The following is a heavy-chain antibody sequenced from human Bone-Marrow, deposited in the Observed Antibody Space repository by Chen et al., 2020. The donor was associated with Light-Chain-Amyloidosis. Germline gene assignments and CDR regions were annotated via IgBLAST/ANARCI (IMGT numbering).Heavy chain of an antibody. J-gene: IGHJ4*02. CDR3: SREFTGYDDY. D-gene: IGHD5-12*01. Sequence: DVQLLESGGGLVQPGGSLRLSCAASGFTFRTSWMHWVRQAPGKGLVWVSRINPDGTRVDYADSVRGRFTISRDDAKSTVYLQMNSLRAEDTAVYYCSREFTGYDDYWGQVTLVTVSS. CDR1: GFTFRTSW. CDR2: INPDGTRV. V-gene: IGHV3-74*01.